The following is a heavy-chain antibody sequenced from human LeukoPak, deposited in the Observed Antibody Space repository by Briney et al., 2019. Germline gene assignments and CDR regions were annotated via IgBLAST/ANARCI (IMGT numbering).Heavy chain of an antibody. V-gene: IGHV1-69*13. CDR2: IIPIFGTA. Sequence: GASVKVSCEASGGTFSSYAISWVRQAPGQGLEWMGGIIPIFGTANYAQKFQGRVTITADESTSTAYMELSSLRSEDTAVYYCARTLDCSSTSCYTEPNYYYYGMDVWGQGTTVTVSS. J-gene: IGHJ6*02. CDR1: GGTFSSYA. D-gene: IGHD2-2*02. CDR3: ARTLDCSSTSCYTEPNYYYYGMDV.